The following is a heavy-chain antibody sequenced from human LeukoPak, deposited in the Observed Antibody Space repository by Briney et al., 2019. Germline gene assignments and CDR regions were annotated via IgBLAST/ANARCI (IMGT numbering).Heavy chain of an antibody. J-gene: IGHJ6*02. CDR3: ARVYSGPWALGMDV. CDR2: ISPYNGNT. CDR1: GYTLSSYG. Sequence: ASVKVSCKASGYTLSSYGISWVRQAPGQGLEWMGWISPYNGNTNYAQKFQGRVTMTTDTSTSTAYMELRRLRSDDTAVYYCARVYSGPWALGMDVWGQGTTVTVSS. V-gene: IGHV1-18*01. D-gene: IGHD5-12*01.